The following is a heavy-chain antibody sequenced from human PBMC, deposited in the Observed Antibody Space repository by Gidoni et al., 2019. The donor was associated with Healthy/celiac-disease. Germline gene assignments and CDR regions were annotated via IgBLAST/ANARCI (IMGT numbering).Heavy chain of an antibody. CDR2: IYYSGST. CDR1: GGSISSSSYY. CDR3: ARPGSGSYNPVGFDP. J-gene: IGHJ5*02. D-gene: IGHD1-26*01. V-gene: IGHV4-39*01. Sequence: QLQLQESGPGLVKPSETLSLTCTVSGGSISSSSYYWGWIRQPPGKGLEWIGSIYYSGSTYYNPSLKSRVTISVDTSKNQFSLKLSSVTAADTAVYYCARPGSGSYNPVGFDPWGQGTLVTVSS.